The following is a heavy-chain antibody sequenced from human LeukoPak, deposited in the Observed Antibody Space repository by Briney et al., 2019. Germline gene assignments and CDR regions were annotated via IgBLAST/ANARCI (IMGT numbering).Heavy chain of an antibody. CDR2: IYSGGST. CDR1: GFTVSSNY. CDR3: ARGYSGSYYVEYYFDY. V-gene: IGHV3-53*01. D-gene: IGHD1-26*01. J-gene: IGHJ4*02. Sequence: GGSLRLSCAASGFTVSSNYMSWVRQAPGKGLEWVSVIYSGGSTYYADSVKGRFTISRDNSKNTLYLQMNSLRAEDTAVYYCARGYSGSYYVEYYFDYWGQGTLVTVSS.